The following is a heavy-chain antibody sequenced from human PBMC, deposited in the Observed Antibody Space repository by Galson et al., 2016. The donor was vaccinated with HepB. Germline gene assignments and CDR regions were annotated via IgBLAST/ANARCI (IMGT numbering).Heavy chain of an antibody. CDR2: ISRSSTYI. D-gene: IGHD3-3*01. Sequence: SLRLSCAASGFTFSDYIMNWVRQTPGKGLEWVSSISRSSTYIYYADSSQGRFTISRDNTRSSVYLQMNGLKAEDTAVYYCTRAQNKLGAFEWSPSDVPDYWGQGTLVTVSS. CDR3: TRAQNKLGAFEWSPSDVPDY. J-gene: IGHJ4*02. V-gene: IGHV3-21*06. CDR1: GFTFSDYI.